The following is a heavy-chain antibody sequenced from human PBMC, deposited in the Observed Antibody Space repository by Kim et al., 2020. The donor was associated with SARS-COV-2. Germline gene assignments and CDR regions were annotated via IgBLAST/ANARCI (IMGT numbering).Heavy chain of an antibody. CDR1: GASLSGFF. CDR3: VRYSTSWYGTGYFYAMDV. Sequence: SETLSLTCAINGASLSGFFWGWIRQPPGKGLEWIADINDGGTTNYNPSLKTRVTLSLDRAKRHFSLHLRSLSAADTGLYYSVRYSTSWYGTGYFYAMDVWGQGTTVTVSS. D-gene: IGHD6-13*01. J-gene: IGHJ6*02. CDR2: INDGGTT. V-gene: IGHV4-34*01.